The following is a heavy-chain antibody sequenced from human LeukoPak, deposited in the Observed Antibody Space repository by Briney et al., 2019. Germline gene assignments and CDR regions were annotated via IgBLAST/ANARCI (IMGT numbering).Heavy chain of an antibody. CDR1: GGSFSGYY. CDR3: ARDRRSFDY. Sequence: PSETLSLTCAVYGGSFSGYYWSWIRQPPGKGLEWIGEINHSGSTNYNPSLKSRVTISVDTSKNQFSLKLSSVTAADTAVYYCARDRRSFDYWGQGTLVTVSS. J-gene: IGHJ4*02. CDR2: INHSGST. D-gene: IGHD3-16*02. V-gene: IGHV4-34*01.